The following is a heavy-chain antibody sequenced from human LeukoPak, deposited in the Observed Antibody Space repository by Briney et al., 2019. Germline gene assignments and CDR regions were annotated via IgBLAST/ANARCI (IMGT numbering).Heavy chain of an antibody. V-gene: IGHV1-46*01. CDR1: GYTFTSYY. CDR2: INPSGGST. J-gene: IGHJ6*02. CDR3: ASSGSCSSTSCYASYYYYGMDV. D-gene: IGHD2-2*01. Sequence: RGASVKVSCKASGYTFTSYYMHWVRQAPGQGLEWMGIINPSGGSTSYAQKFQGRVTMTRDTSTSTVYMELSSLRSEDTAVYYCASSGSCSSTSCYASYYYYGMDVWGQGTTVTVSS.